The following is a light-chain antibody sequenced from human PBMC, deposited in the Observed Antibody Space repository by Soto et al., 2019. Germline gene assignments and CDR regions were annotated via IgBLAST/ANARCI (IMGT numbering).Light chain of an antibody. CDR2: EVN. CDR1: SSDVGNYNY. Sequence: QSALTQPPSASGSPGQSVTLSCTGTSSDVGNYNYVSWYQPNPSKDPKLMIYEVNKRPSGVSDRFSGSKSGNTASLTVSVLQAEDEADYYCTSYAAGKNVVFGGGTKLTVL. CDR3: TSYAAGKNVV. V-gene: IGLV2-8*01. J-gene: IGLJ2*01.